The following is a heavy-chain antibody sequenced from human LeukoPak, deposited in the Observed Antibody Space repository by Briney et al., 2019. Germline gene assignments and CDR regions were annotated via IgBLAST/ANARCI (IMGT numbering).Heavy chain of an antibody. J-gene: IGHJ4*02. V-gene: IGHV4-38-2*02. CDR2: IYHSGIT. D-gene: IGHD6-19*01. CDR1: GYSIRSGFY. Sequence: SETLSLTCTVSGYSIRSGFYWGWIRQPPGKGLEWIGNIYHSGITYYTPSLKSRVTISVDTSKNQFSLKLSSVTAADTAVYYCARHRRAVAGRFDYWGQGTLVTVSS. CDR3: ARHRRAVAGRFDY.